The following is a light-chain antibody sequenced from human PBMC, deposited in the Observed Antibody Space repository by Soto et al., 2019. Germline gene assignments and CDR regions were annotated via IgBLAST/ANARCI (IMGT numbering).Light chain of an antibody. V-gene: IGLV2-14*01. Sequence: QSVLTQPASVSGSPGQSITISCTGTSSDVGGFNFVSWYQHHPGKAPKLLISDVVNRPSGVSHRFSGSKSGSTASPTISGLQADDEADYYCTSYTSTNTLYLFGTGTKV. CDR2: DVV. J-gene: IGLJ1*01. CDR3: TSYTSTNTLYL. CDR1: SSDVGGFNF.